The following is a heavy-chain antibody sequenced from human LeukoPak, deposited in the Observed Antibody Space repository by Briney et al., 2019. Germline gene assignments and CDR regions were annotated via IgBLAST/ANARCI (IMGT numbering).Heavy chain of an antibody. CDR3: ARGGYYGSGNDFRFDP. J-gene: IGHJ5*02. D-gene: IGHD3-10*01. CDR2: IYYSGST. CDR1: GGSITSSSYY. Sequence: SETLSLTCTVSGGSITSSSYYWGWIRQPPGKGLEWIGSIYYSGSTYYNPSLKSRVTISVDTSKNQFSLKLSSVTAADTAVYYCARGGYYGSGNDFRFDPWGQGTLVTVSS. V-gene: IGHV4-39*01.